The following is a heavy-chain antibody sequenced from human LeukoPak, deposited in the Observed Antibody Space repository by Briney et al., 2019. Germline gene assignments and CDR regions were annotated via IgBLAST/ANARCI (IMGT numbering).Heavy chain of an antibody. CDR2: RDYRSKWYN. D-gene: IGHD7-27*01. V-gene: IGHV6-1*01. J-gene: IGHJ4*02. CDR1: GDSVSSNTAA. Sequence: SQTLSLTCAISGDSVSSNTAAWNCIRQSPSIGLEWLVRRDYRSKWYNNYAVSVKSRISINPDTSKNQFSLQLKSVTPEDTAVYYCAREQTGDQNFDYWGQGTLVTVSS. CDR3: AREQTGDQNFDY.